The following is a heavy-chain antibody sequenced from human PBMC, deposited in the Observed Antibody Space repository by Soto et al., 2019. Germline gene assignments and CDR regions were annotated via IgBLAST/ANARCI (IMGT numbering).Heavy chain of an antibody. V-gene: IGHV3-21*01. D-gene: IGHD1-7*01. CDR3: ARGSVGELSFDY. CDR2: ISSSSSYI. Sequence: PGGSLRLSCAASGFTFSSYSMNWVRQAPGKGLEWVSSISSSSSYIYYADSVEGRFTISRDNAKNSLYLQMNSLRAEDTAVYYCARGSVGELSFDYWGQGTLVTVSS. J-gene: IGHJ4*02. CDR1: GFTFSSYS.